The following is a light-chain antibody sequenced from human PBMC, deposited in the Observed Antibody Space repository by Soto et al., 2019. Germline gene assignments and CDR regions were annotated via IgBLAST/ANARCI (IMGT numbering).Light chain of an antibody. Sequence: EIVMTQSPTTLSVSPGERATLSCRASQSLSSSYLAWYQHKPGQAPRLLIYGASTRATGIPARFSGSGSGTEFSLTISSLQSEDFAVYYCHQYNDWPLTFGGGTKVDIK. J-gene: IGKJ4*01. V-gene: IGKV3-15*01. CDR1: QSLSSSY. CDR3: HQYNDWPLT. CDR2: GAS.